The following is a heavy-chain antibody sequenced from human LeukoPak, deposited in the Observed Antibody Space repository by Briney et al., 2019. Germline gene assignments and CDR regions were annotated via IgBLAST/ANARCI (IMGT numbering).Heavy chain of an antibody. CDR2: INHSGST. J-gene: IGHJ4*02. D-gene: IGHD4-17*01. V-gene: IGHV4-34*01. CDR1: GGSFSGYY. CDR3: ARGETTVDY. Sequence: SETLSLTCAVYGGSFSGYYWSWIRQPPGKGLEWIGEINHSGSTNYNPSLKSRVTISVDTSKNQFSLKLSSATAADTAVYYCARGETTVDYWGQGTLVTVSS.